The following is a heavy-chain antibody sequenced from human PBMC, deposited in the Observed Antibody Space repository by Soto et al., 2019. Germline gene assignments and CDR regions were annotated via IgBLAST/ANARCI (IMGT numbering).Heavy chain of an antibody. D-gene: IGHD3-22*01. CDR3: ARPYDSSDYYGGGMDV. CDR1: GGTFNNNA. V-gene: IGHV1-69*13. CDR2: IIPILGTA. J-gene: IGHJ6*02. Sequence: SVKVSCKASGGTFNNNAISWVRQAPGQGLEWMGGIIPILGTANYAQKFRGRVTITSDESTSTGYMDLSSLRSEDTAVYYCARPYDSSDYYGGGMDVWGQGTTVTVSS.